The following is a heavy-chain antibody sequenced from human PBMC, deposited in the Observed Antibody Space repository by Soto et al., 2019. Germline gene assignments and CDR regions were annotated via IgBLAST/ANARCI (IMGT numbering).Heavy chain of an antibody. CDR3: ARDRVAVAGMRYYYYYLDV. CDR2: IYYSGST. CDR1: GGSISSYY. Sequence: SETLSLTCTVSGGSISSYYWSWIRRPPGKGLEWIGYIYYSGSTNYNPSLKSRVTISVDTSKNQFSLKLSSVTAADTAVYYCARDRVAVAGMRYYYYYLDVPGKGTTVTVSS. J-gene: IGHJ6*03. D-gene: IGHD6-19*01. V-gene: IGHV4-59*01.